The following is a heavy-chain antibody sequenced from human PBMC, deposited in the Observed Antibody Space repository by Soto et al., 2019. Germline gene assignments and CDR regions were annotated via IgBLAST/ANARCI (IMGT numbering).Heavy chain of an antibody. CDR1: GLTISGKKY. CDR2: LYDVDGS. J-gene: IGHJ3*01. Sequence: DVQLVESGGGLIQPGESLRLSCAAFGLTISGKKYVAWVRQAPGKGLEWVSALYDVDGSFYADSVTGRFTTSSDSSKTAVYLQMNDLRPDDTAVYYCATWHEREHAFDVWGQGTTVTISS. D-gene: IGHD1-1*01. CDR3: ATWHEREHAFDV. V-gene: IGHV3-53*01.